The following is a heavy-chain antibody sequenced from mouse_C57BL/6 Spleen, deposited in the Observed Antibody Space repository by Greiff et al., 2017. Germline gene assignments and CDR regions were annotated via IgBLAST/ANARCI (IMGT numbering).Heavy chain of an antibody. J-gene: IGHJ4*01. CDR2: INPNYGTN. CDR3: AISRTRDYYGSSYPNYYAMDY. CDR1: GYSFTDYN. D-gene: IGHD1-1*01. V-gene: IGHV1-39*01. Sequence: VQLQQSGPELVKPGASVKISCKASGYSFTDYNMNWVKQSNGKSLEWIGVINPNYGTNSYNQKFKGKATLTVDQSSSTAYMQLNSLTSEYSAFYYYAISRTRDYYGSSYPNYYAMDYWGQGTSVTVSS.